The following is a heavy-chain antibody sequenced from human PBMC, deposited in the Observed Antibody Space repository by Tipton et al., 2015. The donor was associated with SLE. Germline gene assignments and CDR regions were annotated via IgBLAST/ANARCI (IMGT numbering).Heavy chain of an antibody. V-gene: IGHV1-18*01. Sequence: QLVQSGAEIKKPGASVKVSCKASGYTFASSGISWVRQAPGQGLEWMGWISAYNGKTHYTENLQDRVTMTTDTFTSTAYMELRSLRSDDTAVYYCARGEAYSNYEDYWGQGTLVTVSS. J-gene: IGHJ4*02. CDR2: ISAYNGKT. D-gene: IGHD4-11*01. CDR3: ARGEAYSNYEDY. CDR1: GYTFASSG.